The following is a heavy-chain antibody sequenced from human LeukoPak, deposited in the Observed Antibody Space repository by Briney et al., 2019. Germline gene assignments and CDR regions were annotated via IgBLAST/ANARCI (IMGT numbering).Heavy chain of an antibody. CDR1: GGTFSSYT. CDR3: ARDGGIAAAGSDY. D-gene: IGHD6-13*01. Sequence: SVKVSCKASGGTFSSYTISWVRQAPGQGLEWVGRIIPILGIANYAQKFQGRVTITADKSTSTAYMELSSLRSEDTAVYYCARDGGIAAAGSDYWGQGTLVTVSS. CDR2: IIPILGIA. V-gene: IGHV1-69*04. J-gene: IGHJ4*02.